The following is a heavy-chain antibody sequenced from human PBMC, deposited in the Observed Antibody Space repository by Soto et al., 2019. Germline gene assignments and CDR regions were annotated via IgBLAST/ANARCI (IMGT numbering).Heavy chain of an antibody. CDR1: GGSFSGYY. CDR2: INHSGVT. CDR3: ARFSGSYYYAMDV. J-gene: IGHJ6*02. V-gene: IGHV4-34*01. Sequence: SETLSLTCAVYGGSFSGYYWSWIRQPPGKGLEWIGEINHSGVTNYKPSLKRRVTISVDTSKNQFSLQLKSVTAADTALYYCARFSGSYYYAMDVWCQGSTVTAP. D-gene: IGHD6-19*01.